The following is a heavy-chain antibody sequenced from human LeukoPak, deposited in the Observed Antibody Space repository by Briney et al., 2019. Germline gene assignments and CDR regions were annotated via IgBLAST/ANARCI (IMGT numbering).Heavy chain of an antibody. CDR1: GGTFSSYA. D-gene: IGHD5-18*01. J-gene: IGHJ6*03. Sequence: GSSVKASCKASGGTFSSYAISWVRQAPGQGLEWMGGIIPIFGTANYAQKFQGRVTITADESTSTAYMELSSLRSEDTAVYYCARHSSGSPNFYYMDVWGKGTTVTVSS. V-gene: IGHV1-69*01. CDR2: IIPIFGTA. CDR3: ARHSSGSPNFYYMDV.